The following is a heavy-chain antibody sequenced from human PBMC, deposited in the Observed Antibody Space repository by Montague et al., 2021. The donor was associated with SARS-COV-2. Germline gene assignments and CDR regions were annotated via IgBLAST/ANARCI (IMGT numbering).Heavy chain of an antibody. V-gene: IGHV4-61*02. D-gene: IGHD5-12*01. CDR1: GGSISSGSYY. CDR3: ARAHSGSLAHLGN. CDR2: IYTSGTT. Sequence: TLSLTCTVSGGSISSGSYYWSWIRQPAGKGLEWIGRIYTSGTTDYSFSLKSRVTISVDTSKNQFSLKLTSVTAADTAVYYCARAHSGSLAHLGNWGQGSLVTVSS. J-gene: IGHJ4*02.